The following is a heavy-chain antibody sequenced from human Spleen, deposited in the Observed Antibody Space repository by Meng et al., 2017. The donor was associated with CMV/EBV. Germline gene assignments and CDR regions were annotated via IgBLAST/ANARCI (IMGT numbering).Heavy chain of an antibody. Sequence: GESLKISCAASRFTFSDYALHWVRQAPGKGLEWVANIKQDGSEKYYADSVKGRFTISRDNAKSSLHLQMNSLKSEDTAVYYCATTQVGAPDYWGQGTLVTVSS. J-gene: IGHJ4*02. D-gene: IGHD1-26*01. CDR1: RFTFSDYA. V-gene: IGHV3-7*03. CDR2: IKQDGSEK. CDR3: ATTQVGAPDY.